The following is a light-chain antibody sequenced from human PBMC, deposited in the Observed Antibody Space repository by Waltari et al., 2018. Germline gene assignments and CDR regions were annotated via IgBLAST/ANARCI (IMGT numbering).Light chain of an antibody. CDR2: SVS. Sequence: EILLTQSPGTLSLSPGDRATLSCRASQRVGKSYLAWYQSKPGQAPRLLIHSVSSRVPGIPERFSGSESGTDYTLTISRLQPEDFATYFCLQYVTSPLTFGEGTKVEIK. J-gene: IGKJ4*01. V-gene: IGKV3-20*01. CDR1: QRVGKSY. CDR3: LQYVTSPLT.